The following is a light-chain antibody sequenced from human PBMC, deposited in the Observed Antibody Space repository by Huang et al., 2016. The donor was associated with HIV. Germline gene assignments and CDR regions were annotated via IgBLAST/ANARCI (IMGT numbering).Light chain of an antibody. CDR1: QAVSSDY. Sequence: EVVLTQSPGTLSLSPGEGATLSCRAIQAVSSDYFAWYQPKPGQAPRLLIYGASSRAAGIPDRFSGSGSGTDFTLTISRVEPEDFAVYYCQQYGNSASYTFGQGTKLEIK. CDR2: GAS. CDR3: QQYGNSASYT. V-gene: IGKV3-20*01. J-gene: IGKJ2*01.